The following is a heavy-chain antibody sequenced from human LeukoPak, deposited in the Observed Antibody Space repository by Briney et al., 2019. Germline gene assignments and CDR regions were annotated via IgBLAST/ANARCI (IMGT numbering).Heavy chain of an antibody. Sequence: HPGGSLRLSCAASGLTFNIYAMNWVRQAPGKGLEWVSSISGSGGSTYYADSVKGRFTISRDNSKNTLYLQVNSLRAEDTAMYFCAKVFDRSRPHPVFDIWGQGTMVTVSS. CDR2: ISGSGGST. V-gene: IGHV3-23*01. J-gene: IGHJ3*02. D-gene: IGHD2/OR15-2a*01. CDR1: GLTFNIYA. CDR3: AKVFDRSRPHPVFDI.